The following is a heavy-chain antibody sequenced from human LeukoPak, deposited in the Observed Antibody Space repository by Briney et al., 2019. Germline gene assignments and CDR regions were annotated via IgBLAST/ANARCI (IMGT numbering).Heavy chain of an antibody. CDR2: INPNSGGT. CDR1: GYTFTGYY. Sequence: GASVKVSCKASGYTFTGYYMHWVRQAPGQGLEWMGWINPNSGGTNYAQKFQGRVTMTRDTSTSTAYMELSRLRSDDTAVYYCARDQVVTTTVTSRPDYWGQGTLVTVSS. CDR3: ARDQVVTTTVTSRPDY. V-gene: IGHV1-2*02. D-gene: IGHD2-21*02. J-gene: IGHJ4*02.